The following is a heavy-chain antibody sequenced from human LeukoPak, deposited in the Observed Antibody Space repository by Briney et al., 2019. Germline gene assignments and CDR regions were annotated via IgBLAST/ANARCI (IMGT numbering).Heavy chain of an antibody. J-gene: IGHJ4*02. Sequence: SGPTLVNPTQTLTLTCTFSGFALSTSGVGVGWIRQPPGKALEWLALIYWDDEKRYSPSLKSRLTITKDTSKSQVVLTETNMDPVDSATYYCAHRHFYDLLSGLTYGGQGTLVTVSS. CDR3: AHRHFYDLLSGLTY. CDR1: GFALSTSGVG. CDR2: IYWDDEK. D-gene: IGHD3-3*01. V-gene: IGHV2-5*02.